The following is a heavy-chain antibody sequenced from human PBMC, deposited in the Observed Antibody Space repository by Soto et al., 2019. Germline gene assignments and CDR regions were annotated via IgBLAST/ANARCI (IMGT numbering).Heavy chain of an antibody. CDR2: INPHGGST. CDR1: RDTFTSYY. CDR3: ARSSGGNFGIIIEGTNWFAP. V-gene: IGHV1-46*01. D-gene: IGHD1-26*01. Sequence: ASVKVSCKAPRDTFTSYYINWVRQAPGQGLEWIGVINPHGGSTVYAQKFKGRVTLTRDTSASTVYMEVSSLTSEVTAMYYCARSSGGNFGIIIEGTNWFAPWGQGTLVTVSS. J-gene: IGHJ5*02.